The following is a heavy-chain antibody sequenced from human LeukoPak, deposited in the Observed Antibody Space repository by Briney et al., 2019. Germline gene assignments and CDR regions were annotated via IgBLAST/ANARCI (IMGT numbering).Heavy chain of an antibody. D-gene: IGHD1-26*01. V-gene: IGHV3-23*01. CDR1: GLTFSSYA. CDR3: AKYGPQDSGSSHFDY. CDR2: IRDSGSST. Sequence: GALRLSCAASGLTFSSYAMSWVRQAPGKGLEWVSAIRDSGSSTHYADSVKGRFTTSRGNSKNTLFLQMNSLRAEDTAIYYCAKYGPQDSGSSHFDYWGQGALVTVSS. J-gene: IGHJ4*02.